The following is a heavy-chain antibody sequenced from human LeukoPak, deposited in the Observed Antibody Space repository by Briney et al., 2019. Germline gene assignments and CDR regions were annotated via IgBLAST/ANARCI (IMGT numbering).Heavy chain of an antibody. D-gene: IGHD3-3*01. V-gene: IGHV3-53*01. CDR1: GFTVSSNH. CDR2: FYSGGDT. Sequence: GGSLRLSCAVSGFTVSSNHMSWVRQAPGKGLKWVSVFYSGGDTHYADSVKGRFTISRDNSKNTLYLQMNSLRAEDTAVYYCARGKEGYDFWSGYPRVNWFDPWGQGTLVTVSS. J-gene: IGHJ5*02. CDR3: ARGKEGYDFWSGYPRVNWFDP.